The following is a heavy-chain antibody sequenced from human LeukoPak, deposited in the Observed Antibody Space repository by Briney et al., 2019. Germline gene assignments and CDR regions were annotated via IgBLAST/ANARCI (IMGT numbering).Heavy chain of an antibody. J-gene: IGHJ4*02. CDR1: GYTFTGYY. Sequence: ASVKVSCKASGYTFTGYYMHWVRQAPGQGLEWMGWINPNSGGTNYAQKFQGRVTMTRDTSISTAYMELSRLRSDDTAVYYCARDSLGYDSSGYYFRGFDYWGQGTLVTVSS. V-gene: IGHV1-2*02. D-gene: IGHD3-22*01. CDR3: ARDSLGYDSSGYYFRGFDY. CDR2: INPNSGGT.